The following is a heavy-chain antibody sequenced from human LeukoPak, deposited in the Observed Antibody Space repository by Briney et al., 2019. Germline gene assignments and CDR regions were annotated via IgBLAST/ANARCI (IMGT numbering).Heavy chain of an antibody. CDR2: FGTRSTSV. CDR1: GFTFSGYS. CDR3: AREVSEGFDF. J-gene: IGHJ4*02. D-gene: IGHD3-22*01. Sequence: GGSLRLSCTASGFTFSGYSMNWIRQAPGEGLEWVSSFGTRSTSVYYAGSVKGRFAISRDNAKNSLYLQMNSLRAEDTALYYCAREVSEGFDFWGQGTLVTVSS. V-gene: IGHV3-21*01.